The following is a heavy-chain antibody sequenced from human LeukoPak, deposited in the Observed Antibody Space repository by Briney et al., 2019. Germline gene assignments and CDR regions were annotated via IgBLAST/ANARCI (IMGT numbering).Heavy chain of an antibody. Sequence: ASVKVSCKASGYTFTGYYMHWVQQAPGQGLEWMGWINPNSGGTNYAQKFQGRVTMTRDTSISTAYMELSRLRSDDTAVYYCASYCSSTSCYMEVGDYWGQGTLVTVSS. CDR2: INPNSGGT. CDR3: ASYCSSTSCYMEVGDY. D-gene: IGHD2-2*02. V-gene: IGHV1-2*02. J-gene: IGHJ4*02. CDR1: GYTFTGYY.